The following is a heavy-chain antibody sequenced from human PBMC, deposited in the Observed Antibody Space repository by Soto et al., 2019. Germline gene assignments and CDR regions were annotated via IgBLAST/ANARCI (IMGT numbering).Heavy chain of an antibody. CDR2: ISGSGGST. V-gene: IGHV3-23*01. D-gene: IGHD2-2*02. CDR1: GFTFSSYA. CDR3: AKGIPYCSSTRCYTGHYYYYGMDV. J-gene: IGHJ6*02. Sequence: GGSLRLSCAASGFTFSSYAMSWVRQAPGKGLEWVSAISGSGGSTYYADSVKGRFTISRDNSKNTLYLQMNSLRAEDTAVYYCAKGIPYCSSTRCYTGHYYYYGMDVWGQGTTVTVSS.